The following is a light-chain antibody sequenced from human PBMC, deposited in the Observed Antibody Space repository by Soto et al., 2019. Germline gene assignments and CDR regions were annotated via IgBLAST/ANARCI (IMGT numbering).Light chain of an antibody. CDR2: AVT. Sequence: QSVLTQPASVSGSPGQSITISCTGTRGDVGAYNLVSWYQQHAGKAPKLMIYAVTNRPSGISNRFSGSKSGNTASLTISGVQAEDEADYYCNSYTTSSTLVFGTGTKLTVL. V-gene: IGLV2-14*02. CDR1: RGDVGAYNL. CDR3: NSYTTSSTLV. J-gene: IGLJ1*01.